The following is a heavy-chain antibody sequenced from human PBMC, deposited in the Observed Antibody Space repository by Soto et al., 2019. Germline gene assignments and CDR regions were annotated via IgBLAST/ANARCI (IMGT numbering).Heavy chain of an antibody. CDR2: IKQDGSEK. CDR3: ARDRGNTVLLWFGEPSNYYMDV. V-gene: IGHV3-7*01. CDR1: GFTFSSYW. D-gene: IGHD3-10*01. Sequence: GGSLRLSCAASGFTFSSYWMSWVRQAPGKGLEWVANIKQDGSEKYYVDSVKGRFTISRDNAKNSLYLQMNSLRAEDTAVYYCARDRGNTVLLWFGEPSNYYMDVWGKGTTVTVSS. J-gene: IGHJ6*03.